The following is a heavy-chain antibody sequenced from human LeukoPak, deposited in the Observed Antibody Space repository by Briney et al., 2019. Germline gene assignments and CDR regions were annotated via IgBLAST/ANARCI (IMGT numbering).Heavy chain of an antibody. V-gene: IGHV4-34*01. CDR3: ARALNTRVVPS. D-gene: IGHD2-2*01. Sequence: SETLSLTCAVYGGSFSHHYWTWIRQPPGKGLEWIGESNHSGSTTYNPSLKSRVTISVDTSQNQFSLKLSSVTAADTAVYYCARALNTRVVPSWGQGTLVTVSS. CDR1: GGSFSHHY. J-gene: IGHJ5*02. CDR2: SNHSGST.